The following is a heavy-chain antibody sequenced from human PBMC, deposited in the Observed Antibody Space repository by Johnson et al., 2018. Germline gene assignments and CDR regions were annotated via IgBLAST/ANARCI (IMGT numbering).Heavy chain of an antibody. CDR1: EFTFSIYS. Sequence: VQLLESGGGLVQPGGSRRLSCAASEFTFSIYSMNWVRQAPGKGLEGVSYITSSSPIMYYADSVKGRFTISRDNAKNSLYPQMNSLRAEDTAVYYCARSSRDGYNPYAFDIWGQGTMVTVSS. V-gene: IGHV3-48*01. CDR2: ITSSSPIM. J-gene: IGHJ3*02. CDR3: ARSSRDGYNPYAFDI. D-gene: IGHD5-24*01.